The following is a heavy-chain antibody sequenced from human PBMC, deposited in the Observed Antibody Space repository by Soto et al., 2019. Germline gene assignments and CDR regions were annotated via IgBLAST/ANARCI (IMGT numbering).Heavy chain of an antibody. Sequence: ASVQVSCKVSGYTLTELSMHWVRQAPGKGLEWMGGFDPEDGETIYAQKFQGRVTMTEDTSTDTAYMELSSLRSEDTAVYYCATVAAAAGTPLGMDVWGQGTTVTVSS. V-gene: IGHV1-24*01. CDR2: FDPEDGET. D-gene: IGHD6-13*01. J-gene: IGHJ6*02. CDR1: GYTLTELS. CDR3: ATVAAAAGTPLGMDV.